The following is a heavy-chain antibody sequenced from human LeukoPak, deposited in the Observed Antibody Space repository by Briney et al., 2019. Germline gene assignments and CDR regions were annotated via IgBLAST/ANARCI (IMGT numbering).Heavy chain of an antibody. J-gene: IGHJ4*02. Sequence: APVTVSCTASGYTFTSYDINWVRQATGQGLEWMGWMNPNSGNTGYAQKFQGRVTMTRNTSISTAYMELSSLRSEDTAVYYCARGGRRWPHDYWGQGTLVTVSS. D-gene: IGHD4-23*01. CDR3: ARGGRRWPHDY. CDR1: GYTFTSYD. V-gene: IGHV1-8*01. CDR2: MNPNSGNT.